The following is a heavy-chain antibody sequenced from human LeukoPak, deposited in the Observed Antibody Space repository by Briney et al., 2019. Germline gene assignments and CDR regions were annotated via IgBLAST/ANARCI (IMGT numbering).Heavy chain of an antibody. J-gene: IGHJ1*01. CDR2: ISVSAANT. V-gene: IGHV3-23*01. Sequence: PGGSLSLSCAASGFTFSSFDMTWVRRAPGKGLEWVSTISVSAANTYYADSVKGRFTISRDNSKNTLYLQMNSLRADDTAVYYCATITSMRVVLISWGQGTLVTVSS. D-gene: IGHD3-22*01. CDR3: ATITSMRVVLIS. CDR1: GFTFSSFD.